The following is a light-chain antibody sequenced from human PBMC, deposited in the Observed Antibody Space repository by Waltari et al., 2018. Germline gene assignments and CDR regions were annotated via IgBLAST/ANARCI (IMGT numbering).Light chain of an antibody. CDR1: NLGTKY. CDR2: QNV. CDR3: QVWDTSLNYV. J-gene: IGLJ1*01. Sequence: SYELTQPPSVSVSPGPTATIPCSGANLGTKYTCWYQQKTVQSPVLIIYQNVKRPSGVPERFSASISGNTATLTISGAQALDEADYYCQVWDTSLNYVFGAGTKVTVL. V-gene: IGLV3-1*01.